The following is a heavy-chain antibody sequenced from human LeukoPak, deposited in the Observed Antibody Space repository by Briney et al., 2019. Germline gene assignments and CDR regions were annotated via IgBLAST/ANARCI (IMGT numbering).Heavy chain of an antibody. J-gene: IGHJ4*02. V-gene: IGHV3-21*01. CDR3: AKVRWDNSGWYYLDS. CDR1: GFTFSSYS. CDR2: ISSSSSYI. Sequence: GGSLRLSCAASGFTFSSYSMNWVRQAPGKGLEWVSSISSSSSYIYYADSVKGRFTISRDNSKSTLYLQMNSLRTEDTAVYYCAKVRWDNSGWYYLDSWGQGTLVTVSS. D-gene: IGHD6-19*01.